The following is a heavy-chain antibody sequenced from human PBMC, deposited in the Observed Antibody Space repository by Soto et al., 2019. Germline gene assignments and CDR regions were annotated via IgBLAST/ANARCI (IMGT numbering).Heavy chain of an antibody. CDR3: AHGSGWLSDY. J-gene: IGHJ4*02. CDR2: IYWDDDK. Sequence: QITLKESDPTLVKPTQTLTLTCTFSGFSLDSPAVGVNWIRQPPGKALEWLGLIYWDDDKQYNPSLKSRPTITRDTSKHQFVLTMPNMDPVDTATYYCAHGSGWLSDYWGQGTLVTVSS. D-gene: IGHD6-19*01. V-gene: IGHV2-5*02. CDR1: GFSLDSPAVG.